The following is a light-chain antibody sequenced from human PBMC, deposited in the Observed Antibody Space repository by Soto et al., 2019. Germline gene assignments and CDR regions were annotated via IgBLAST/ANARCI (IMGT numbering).Light chain of an antibody. CDR2: GTS. Sequence: EIVLTQSPGTPSLSAGERATLSCRASQRISTSYLAWYQQKPGRAPRVLVYGTSTRATGIPSRFSGSGSGTDFTLTISRLEPEDFAVYYCQQYGDSPFTFGPGTKVDIK. CDR1: QRISTSY. V-gene: IGKV3-20*01. CDR3: QQYGDSPFT. J-gene: IGKJ3*01.